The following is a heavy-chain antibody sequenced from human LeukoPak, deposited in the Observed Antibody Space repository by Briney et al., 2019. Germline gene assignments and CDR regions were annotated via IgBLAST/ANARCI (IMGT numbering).Heavy chain of an antibody. CDR2: VYSGGST. V-gene: IGHV3-66*01. D-gene: IGHD3-3*02. CDR1: GFIVTNNY. CDR3: ARDPPGALFGIFG. Sequence: GGSLRLSCTASGFIVTNNYINWVRQAPGKGLEWVSLVYSGGSTYYADSVKGRFTISRDNSKNMVYLQMNSLRAEDTAMYYCARDPPGALFGIFGWGQGTLVSVSS. J-gene: IGHJ4*02.